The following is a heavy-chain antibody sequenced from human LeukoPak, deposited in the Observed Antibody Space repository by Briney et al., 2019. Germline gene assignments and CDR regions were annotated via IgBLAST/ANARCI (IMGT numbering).Heavy chain of an antibody. J-gene: IGHJ4*02. CDR1: GFTFSSYE. V-gene: IGHV3-21*01. Sequence: GGSLRLSCAASGFTFSSYEMNWVRQAPGKGLEWVSSISSSSSYIYYADSVKGRFTISRDNAKNSLYLQMNSLRAEDTAVYYCARGIAARSDFDYWGQGTLVTVSS. CDR3: ARGIAARSDFDY. CDR2: ISSSSSYI. D-gene: IGHD6-6*01.